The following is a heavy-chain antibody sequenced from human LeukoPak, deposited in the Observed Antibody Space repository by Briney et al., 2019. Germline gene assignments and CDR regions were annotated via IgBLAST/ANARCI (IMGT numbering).Heavy chain of an antibody. Sequence: GGSLRLSCAASGFTFSSYAMSWVRQAPGKGLEWVSAISGSGGSTYYADSVKGRFTISRDNSKNTLYLQMNSLRAEDTAVYYCAKANYDILTGCWDCWGQGTLVTVSS. CDR3: AKANYDILTGCWDC. D-gene: IGHD3-9*01. CDR2: ISGSGGST. CDR1: GFTFSSYA. J-gene: IGHJ4*02. V-gene: IGHV3-23*01.